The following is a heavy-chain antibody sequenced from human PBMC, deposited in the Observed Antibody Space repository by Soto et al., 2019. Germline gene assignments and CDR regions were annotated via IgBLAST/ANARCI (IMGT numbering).Heavy chain of an antibody. Sequence: PSENLSLTSDVSGYSISSGYYWGWLRQPPGKGLEWIGGIYHGGSTYYSPSLNSRVTLSIDMTNDRVSLILISVTSADTAVYYCARVGPWVPYYYDSSPYTFENWFDPWGHVTLVTVSS. CDR3: ARVGPWVPYYYDSSPYTFENWFDP. V-gene: IGHV4-38-2*01. CDR1: GYSISSGYY. D-gene: IGHD3-22*01. J-gene: IGHJ5*02. CDR2: IYHGGST.